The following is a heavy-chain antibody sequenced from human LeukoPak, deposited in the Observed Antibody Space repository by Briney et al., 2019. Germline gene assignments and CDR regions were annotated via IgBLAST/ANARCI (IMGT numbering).Heavy chain of an antibody. CDR3: SSDSEGRSGGDY. CDR1: GFNFSNYW. D-gene: IGHD3-10*01. J-gene: IGHJ4*02. Sequence: GDSLRLSCAASGFNFSNYWMHWVRQAPGKGLVWVSRINRDGGMTTYADSVKGRFTISRDNAKNMLYLQLNSLRAEDTAVYYCSSDSEGRSGGDYWGQGTLVTGSS. CDR2: INRDGGMT. V-gene: IGHV3-74*03.